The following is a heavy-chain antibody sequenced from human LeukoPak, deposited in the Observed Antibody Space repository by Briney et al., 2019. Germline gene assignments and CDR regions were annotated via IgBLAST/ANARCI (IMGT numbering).Heavy chain of an antibody. V-gene: IGHV3-30-3*01. J-gene: IGHJ4*02. CDR2: TTSDGSTK. CDR1: GFTFSTYV. D-gene: IGHD2-2*01. CDR3: AKVACSITSCYFTDY. Sequence: GGSLRLSCAASGFTFSTYVIHWVRQAPGKGLEWLAVTTSDGSTKYYADSVKGRFTISRDSSKNTLFLQMDSLRAEDTAVYYCAKVACSITSCYFTDYWGQGTMVTVSS.